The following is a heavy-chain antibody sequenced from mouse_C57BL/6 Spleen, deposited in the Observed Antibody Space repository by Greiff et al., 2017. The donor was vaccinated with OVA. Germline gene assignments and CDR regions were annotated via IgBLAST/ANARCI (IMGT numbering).Heavy chain of an antibody. CDR2: IWSGGST. Sequence: VQVVESGPGLVQPSQSLSITCTVSGFSLTSYGVHWVRQSPGKGLEWLGLIWSGGSTDYNAAFISRLSISTADSKSQVFFKMNSLQADDTARYYCARNDGYSYYAMDYWGQGTSVTVSS. CDR3: ARNDGYSYYAMDY. CDR1: GFSLTSYG. J-gene: IGHJ4*01. D-gene: IGHD2-3*01. V-gene: IGHV2-2*01.